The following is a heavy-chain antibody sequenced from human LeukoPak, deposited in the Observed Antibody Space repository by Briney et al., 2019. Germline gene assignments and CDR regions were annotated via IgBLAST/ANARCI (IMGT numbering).Heavy chain of an antibody. CDR2: ISSSSRTI. D-gene: IGHD1-26*01. V-gene: IGHV3-48*02. J-gene: IGHJ4*02. CDR1: GFTFSSYS. CDR3: VRGKGSGSYPTR. Sequence: GGSLRLSCAASGFTFSSYSMNWVRQAPGKGLEWVSYISSSSRTIYYADSVKGRFTISGDNAKNSLYLQMNSLRDEDTAVYYCVRGKGSGSYPTRWGQGTLVTVSS.